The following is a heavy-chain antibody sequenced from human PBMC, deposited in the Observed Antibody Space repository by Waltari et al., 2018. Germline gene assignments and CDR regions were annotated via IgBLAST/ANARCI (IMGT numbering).Heavy chain of an antibody. CDR3: ARDPAFDI. CDR1: GGSISSHY. Sequence: QVQLQESGPGLVKPSETLSLTCTVSGGSISSHYWIWIRQPPGKGLEWIGYIYYSGSTNYNPSLKSRVTISVDTSKNQFSLKLSSVTAADTALYYCARDPAFDIWGQGTMVTVSS. J-gene: IGHJ3*02. CDR2: IYYSGST. V-gene: IGHV4-59*11.